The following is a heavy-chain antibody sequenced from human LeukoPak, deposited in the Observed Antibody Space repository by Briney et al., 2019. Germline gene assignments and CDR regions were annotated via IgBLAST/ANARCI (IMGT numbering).Heavy chain of an antibody. V-gene: IGHV3-11*01. CDR2: ISSSGSTI. Sequence: PGGSLRLSCTASGFTFGDYAMSWVRQAPGKGLEWVSYISSSGSTIYYADSVKGRFTISRDNAKNSLYLQMNSLRAEDTAVYYCARFTVVTPYYFDYWGQGTLVTVSS. CDR1: GFTFGDYA. D-gene: IGHD4-23*01. J-gene: IGHJ4*02. CDR3: ARFTVVTPYYFDY.